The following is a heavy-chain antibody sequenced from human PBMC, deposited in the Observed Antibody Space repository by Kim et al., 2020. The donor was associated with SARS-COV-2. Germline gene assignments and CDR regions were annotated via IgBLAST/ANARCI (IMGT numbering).Heavy chain of an antibody. CDR1: GFTVSSNF. CDR3: ASSPYYGSNLSFDY. Sequence: GGSLRLSCAAYGFTVSSNFMTWVRQAPGKGLEWVSFIYSGARTTYADSVKGRFTISRHNSKNTVYLQMNSLRAEDTAVYYCASSPYYGSNLSFDYWGQGTLVTVSS. CDR2: IYSGART. V-gene: IGHV3-53*04. D-gene: IGHD4-17*01. J-gene: IGHJ4*02.